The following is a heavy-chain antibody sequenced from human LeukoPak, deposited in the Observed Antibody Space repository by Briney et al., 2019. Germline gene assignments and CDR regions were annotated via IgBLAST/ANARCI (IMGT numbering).Heavy chain of an antibody. J-gene: IGHJ4*02. CDR2: INPKSGGT. CDR1: GYTFTGNY. Sequence: ASVKVSCKASGYTFTGNYMHWVRQAPGQELEWLGWINPKSGGTNYAQKFQGRVTMTRDTSISTVHMELSSLRSDDTAVYHCARDYYDSSGYHSIFDYWGQGTLVTVSS. D-gene: IGHD3-22*01. CDR3: ARDYYDSSGYHSIFDY. V-gene: IGHV1-2*02.